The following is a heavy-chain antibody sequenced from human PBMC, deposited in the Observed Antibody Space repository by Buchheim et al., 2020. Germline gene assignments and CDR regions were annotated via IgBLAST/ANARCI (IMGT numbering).Heavy chain of an antibody. D-gene: IGHD6-25*01. CDR2: IYPGDSDT. J-gene: IGHJ4*02. CDR1: GYNFSSHW. Sequence: EVQLVQSGAEVKKPGESLKISCKGSGYNFSSHWIAWVRQMPGKGLEWMGIIYPGDSDTRYSPSFQGQVTISADKSISTALPQWSGLKAPDTAMYYCAKVAAASTQEFDYWGQGTL. CDR3: AKVAAASTQEFDY. V-gene: IGHV5-51*01.